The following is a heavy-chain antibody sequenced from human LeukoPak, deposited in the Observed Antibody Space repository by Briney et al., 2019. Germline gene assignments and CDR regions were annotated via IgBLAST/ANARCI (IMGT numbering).Heavy chain of an antibody. D-gene: IGHD5/OR15-5a*01. Sequence: PSETLSLTCTVSGGSISSNTYYWGWIRRPPGKGLGWIGNIHYSGSTYYNPSLKSRVTISVDTSKNQLSLNLSSLTAADTAVYYCATSDTVSTYNWFDPWGQGTLVTVSS. V-gene: IGHV4-39*01. CDR3: ATSDTVSTYNWFDP. CDR1: GGSISSNTYY. CDR2: IHYSGST. J-gene: IGHJ5*02.